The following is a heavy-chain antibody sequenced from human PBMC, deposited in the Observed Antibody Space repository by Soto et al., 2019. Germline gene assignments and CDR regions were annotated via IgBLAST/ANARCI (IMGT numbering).Heavy chain of an antibody. J-gene: IGHJ1*01. Sequence: EVQLVESGGGLVQPGGSLRLSCAASGFTFSSYWMSWVRQAPGKGLEWVANIKQDGSEKYYVDSVKGRFTISRDNAKNSLYLQMNSLRAEDTAVYYCARALPPLIPAVYFQHWGRGTLVTVSS. CDR3: ARALPPLIPAVYFQH. CDR2: IKQDGSEK. V-gene: IGHV3-7*03. CDR1: GFTFSSYW.